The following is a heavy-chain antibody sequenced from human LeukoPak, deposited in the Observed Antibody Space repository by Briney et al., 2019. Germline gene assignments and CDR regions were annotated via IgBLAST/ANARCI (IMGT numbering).Heavy chain of an antibody. CDR1: GFTFGDYA. CDR3: TRDQTPYY. CDR2: IRSKIYGGTP. J-gene: IGHJ4*02. V-gene: IGHV3-49*04. Sequence: GGSLRLSCTASGFTFGDYAMTWVRQAPGKGLEWVGFIRSKIYGGTPEYAASVKGRFTISRDDSKGIAYLQMNSLKTEDAAVYYCTRDQTPYYWGQGTLVTVSS.